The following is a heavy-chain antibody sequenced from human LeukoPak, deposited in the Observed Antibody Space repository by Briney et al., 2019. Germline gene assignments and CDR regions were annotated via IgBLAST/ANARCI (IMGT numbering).Heavy chain of an antibody. Sequence: GGSLRLSCAASGFSFSDYYMSWIRQAPGKGLEWVSYISGSGSTIYYADSVKGRFTISRDNAKNSLYLQMNSLRAEDTAVYDCARDREDYGDDVASTSAPVDYWGQGTLVTVSS. D-gene: IGHD4-17*01. CDR2: ISGSGSTI. CDR1: GFSFSDYY. CDR3: ARDREDYGDDVASTSAPVDY. J-gene: IGHJ4*02. V-gene: IGHV3-11*01.